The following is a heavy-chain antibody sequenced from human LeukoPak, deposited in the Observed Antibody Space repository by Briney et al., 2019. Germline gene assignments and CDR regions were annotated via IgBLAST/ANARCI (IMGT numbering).Heavy chain of an antibody. CDR3: ARDPEQYSGYEDGSYYFDY. CDR2: ISAYNGNT. D-gene: IGHD5-12*01. J-gene: IGHJ4*02. Sequence: ASVKVSCKASGYTFTSYGITWVRQAPGQGLEWMGWISAYNGNTNYAQKLQGRVTMTTDTSTSTAYMNLRSLRSDDTAVYYCARDPEQYSGYEDGSYYFDYWGQGTLVTVSS. V-gene: IGHV1-18*01. CDR1: GYTFTSYG.